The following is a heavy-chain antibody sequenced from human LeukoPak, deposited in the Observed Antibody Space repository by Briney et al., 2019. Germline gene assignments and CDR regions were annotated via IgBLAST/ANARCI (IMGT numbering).Heavy chain of an antibody. V-gene: IGHV4-59*01. CDR2: IYYSGRT. CDR1: GGSFSSYY. J-gene: IGHJ6*02. CDR3: ARGYYYYYGMDV. Sequence: AETLSLTCTVSGGSFSSYYWSWIRQPPGKGLEWIGYIYYSGRTNYNPSLKGRVTISVDTSKNQFSLKLSSVTAADTAVYYCARGYYYYYGMDVWDQGTTVTVSS.